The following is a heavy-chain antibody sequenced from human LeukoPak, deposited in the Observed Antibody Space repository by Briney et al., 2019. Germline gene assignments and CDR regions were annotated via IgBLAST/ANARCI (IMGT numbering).Heavy chain of an antibody. Sequence: GASLQISCKGSGYSFTSYWIGWVRQLPGKGLEWMGIIYPGDSDTRYSPSFQGQVTISADKSISTAYLQWSSLKASDTAMYYCARHRRLNGTMIVALDYWGQGTLVTVSS. CDR3: ARHRRLNGTMIVALDY. D-gene: IGHD3-22*01. CDR1: GYSFTSYW. J-gene: IGHJ4*02. CDR2: IYPGDSDT. V-gene: IGHV5-51*01.